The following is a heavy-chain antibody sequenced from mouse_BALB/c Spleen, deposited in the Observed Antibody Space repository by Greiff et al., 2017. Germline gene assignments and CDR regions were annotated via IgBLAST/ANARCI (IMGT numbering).Heavy chain of an antibody. V-gene: IGHV1-9*01. D-gene: IGHD2-10*01. CDR1: GYTFSSYW. J-gene: IGHJ3*01. CDR3: ARTPYYGSSAWFAY. CDR2: ILPGSGST. Sequence: QVQLQQSGAELMKPGASVKISCKATGYTFSSYWIEWVKQRPGHGLEWIGEILPGSGSTNYNEKFKGKATFTVDTSSNTAYMQLSSLTSEDSAVYCGARTPYYGSSAWFAYWGQGTLVTVSA.